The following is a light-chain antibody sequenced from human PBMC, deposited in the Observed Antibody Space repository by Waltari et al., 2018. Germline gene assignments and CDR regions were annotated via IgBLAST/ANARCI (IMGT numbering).Light chain of an antibody. CDR2: AAS. V-gene: IGKV1-8*01. CDR3: QQYYSYPRT. CDR1: QGISSY. J-gene: IGKJ4*01. Sequence: AIRITQSPSSLSASTGDRVTITCRASQGISSYLAWYQQRPGKAPKLRIYAASTLQSGVPSRFSGSGSGTDFTLTISCLQYEDFATYDGQQYYSYPRTSGGGTKVEIK.